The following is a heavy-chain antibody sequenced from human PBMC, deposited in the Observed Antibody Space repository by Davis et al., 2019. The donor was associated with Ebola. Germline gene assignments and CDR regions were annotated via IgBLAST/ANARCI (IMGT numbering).Heavy chain of an antibody. V-gene: IGHV3-23*01. CDR2: ISGSGGST. J-gene: IGHJ5*02. CDR3: ARVGSSSSHWFDP. CDR1: GFTFSSYA. Sequence: PGGSLRLSCAASGFTFSSYAMSWVRQASGKGLEWVSAISGSGGSTYYADSVKGRFTISRDNSKNTLYLQMNSLRAEDTAVYYCARVGSSSSHWFDPWGQGTLVTVSS. D-gene: IGHD6-6*01.